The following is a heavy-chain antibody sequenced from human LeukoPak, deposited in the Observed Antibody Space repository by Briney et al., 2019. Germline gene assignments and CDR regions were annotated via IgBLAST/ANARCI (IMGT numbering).Heavy chain of an antibody. V-gene: IGHV2-5*02. D-gene: IGHD2-15*01. CDR2: IYWDDDK. J-gene: IGHJ4*02. CDR1: GFSLSTSGVG. CDR3: AHSRSSVCGGGSCYPSATFDY. Sequence: SGPTLVKPTQTLTLTCTFSGFSLSTSGVGVGWIRQPAGKALEWLALIYWDDDKRYSPSLKSRLTITKDTSKNQVVLTMTNMDPVDTATYYCAHSRSSVCGGGSCYPSATFDYWGQGTLVTVSS.